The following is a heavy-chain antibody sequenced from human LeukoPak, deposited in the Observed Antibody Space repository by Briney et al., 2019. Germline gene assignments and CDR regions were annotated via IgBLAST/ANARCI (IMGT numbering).Heavy chain of an antibody. D-gene: IGHD6-13*01. V-gene: IGHV1-2*02. J-gene: IGHJ3*02. CDR1: GDTFTGYY. CDR3: ARIPSMGIAAAGTEAFDI. Sequence: ASVKVSCKASGDTFTGYYIHWVRQAPGQGLEWMGWINPNSGGTKYAQKFQGRVTMTRDTSISTAYMEVSRLRSDDTAVYYCARIPSMGIAAAGTEAFDIWGQGTMVTVSS. CDR2: INPNSGGT.